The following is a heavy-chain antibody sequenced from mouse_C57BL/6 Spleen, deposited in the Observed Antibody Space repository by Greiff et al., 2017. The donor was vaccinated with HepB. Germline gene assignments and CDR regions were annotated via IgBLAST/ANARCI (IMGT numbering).Heavy chain of an antibody. CDR3: ARSFYDYDGTFAY. V-gene: IGHV1-7*01. D-gene: IGHD2-4*01. CDR1: GYTFTSYW. J-gene: IGHJ3*01. CDR2: INPSSGYT. Sequence: QVQLKQSGAELAKPGASVKLSCKASGYTFTSYWMHWVKQRPGQGLEWIGYINPSSGYTKYNQKFKDKATLTADKSSSTAYMQLSSLTYEDSAVYYCARSFYDYDGTFAYWGQGTLVTVSA.